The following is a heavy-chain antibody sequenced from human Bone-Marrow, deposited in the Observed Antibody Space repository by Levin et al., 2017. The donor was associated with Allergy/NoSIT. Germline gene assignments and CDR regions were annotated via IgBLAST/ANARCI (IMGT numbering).Heavy chain of an antibody. CDR2: IKQDGSEK. J-gene: IGHJ4*02. D-gene: IGHD3-16*01. V-gene: IGHV3-7*04. CDR1: GFTFSNYW. CDR3: ARDWGWSRDY. Sequence: SGGSLRLSCAVSGFTFSNYWMHWVRQAPGKGLEWVADIKQDGSEKYYVDSVKGRFTISRDNAKNSLYLQMNSLTAEDTAMYYCARDWGWSRDYWGQGTLVTVSS.